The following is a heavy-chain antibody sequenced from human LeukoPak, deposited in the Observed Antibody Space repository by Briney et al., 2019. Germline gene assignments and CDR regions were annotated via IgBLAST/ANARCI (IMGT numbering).Heavy chain of an antibody. D-gene: IGHD6-6*01. Sequence: PSETLSLSCTVSVGSLSIYYWSWLRQPPREGLEWVGYISYRGSTTYTPTLKTLKSRVTFSINTSKNQCTLTLSSVTAADTAVYYCARDRAYSRTSPFDNWGQGTLVTVSS. J-gene: IGHJ4*02. CDR3: ARDRAYSRTSPFDN. CDR2: ISYRGST. V-gene: IGHV4-59*08. CDR1: VGSLSIYY.